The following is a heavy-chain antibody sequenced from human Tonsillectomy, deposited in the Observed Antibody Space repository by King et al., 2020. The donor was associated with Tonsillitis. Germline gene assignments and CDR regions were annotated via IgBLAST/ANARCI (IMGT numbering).Heavy chain of an antibody. J-gene: IGHJ4*02. CDR1: GYRFTSYW. CDR3: ARPPNFDY. V-gene: IGHV5-51*03. Sequence: VQLVESGEQVKKSGESLKISCQGSGYRFTSYWIAWVRQMPGKGLEWVGTIYPSDSDTRYSPSFQGHVTISADKSISTAYLQWTSLKASDTAMYYCARPPNFDYWGQGTLVTVSS. CDR2: IYPSDSDT.